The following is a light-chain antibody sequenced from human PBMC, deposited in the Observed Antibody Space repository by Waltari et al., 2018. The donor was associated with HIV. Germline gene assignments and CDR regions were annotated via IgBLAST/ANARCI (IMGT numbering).Light chain of an antibody. J-gene: IGKJ1*01. V-gene: IGKV1-39*01. CDR3: QQSHSSSR. Sequence: DIQMTQSPSSLSASVGDRVTITCRASQRISNYLNWYQHKSGQAPNLLIYAASNLQSGVPTRCRGSGYVTDFNLSISNLQPEDLATYYCQQSHSSSRFGQGTKVDIK. CDR1: QRISNY. CDR2: AAS.